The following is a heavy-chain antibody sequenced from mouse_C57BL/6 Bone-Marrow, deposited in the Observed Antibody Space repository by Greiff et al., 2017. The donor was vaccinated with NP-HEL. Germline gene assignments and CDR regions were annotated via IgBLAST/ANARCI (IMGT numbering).Heavy chain of an antibody. CDR1: GFNIKDYY. Sequence: VQLQQSGAELVRPGASVKLSCTASGFNIKDYYMHWVKQRPEQGLEWIGRIDPEDGDTEYAPKFQGKATMTADTSSNTAYLQLSSLTSEDTAVYYCTFPLQLTYARDYWGQGTSVTVSS. CDR2: IDPEDGDT. V-gene: IGHV14-1*01. J-gene: IGHJ4*01. CDR3: TFPLQLTYARDY. D-gene: IGHD3-2*02.